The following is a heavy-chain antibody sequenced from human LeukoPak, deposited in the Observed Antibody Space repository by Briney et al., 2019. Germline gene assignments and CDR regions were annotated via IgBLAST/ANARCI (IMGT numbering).Heavy chain of an antibody. Sequence: SETLSLTCAVYGGSFSGYYWSWIRQPPGKGLEWIGEINHSGSTNYNPSLKSRVTISVDTSKNQFSLKLSSVTAADTAVYYCAREGMFGELLYSFDYWGQGTLVTVSS. CDR2: INHSGST. V-gene: IGHV4-34*01. J-gene: IGHJ4*02. D-gene: IGHD3-10*02. CDR3: AREGMFGELLYSFDY. CDR1: GGSFSGYY.